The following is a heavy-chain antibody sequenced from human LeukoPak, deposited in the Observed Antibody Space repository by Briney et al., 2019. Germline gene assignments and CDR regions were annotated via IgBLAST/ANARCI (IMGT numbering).Heavy chain of an antibody. CDR1: GGSISSSSYY. Sequence: PSETLSLTCTVSGGSISSSSYYWGWIRQPPGKGLEWIGSMYYSGSTNYNPSLKSRVTISADTSKNQFSLNLSSVTAADTAVYYCASRKLGNDYWGQGTLVTVSS. CDR2: MYYSGST. V-gene: IGHV4-39*07. D-gene: IGHD7-27*01. J-gene: IGHJ4*02. CDR3: ASRKLGNDY.